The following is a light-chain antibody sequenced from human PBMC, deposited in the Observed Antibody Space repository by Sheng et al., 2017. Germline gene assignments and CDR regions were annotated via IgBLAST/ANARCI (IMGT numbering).Light chain of an antibody. CDR2: GAS. CDR1: RSITKY. V-gene: IGKV3D-15*03. J-gene: IGKJ1*01. Sequence: EIVLTQSPATLSLSPGERATLSCRASRSITKYLAWYQQRPGQAPRLLIYGASSRATGIPGKFSGRGSGTDFTLTVSVLQSEDFAVYYCQQYDAWPRTFGQGTKVEIE. CDR3: QQYDAWPRT.